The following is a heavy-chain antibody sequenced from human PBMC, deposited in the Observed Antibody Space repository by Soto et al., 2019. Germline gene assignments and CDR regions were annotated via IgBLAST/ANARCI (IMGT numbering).Heavy chain of an antibody. CDR2: IIPILGIA. V-gene: IGHV1-69*02. D-gene: IGHD3-10*01. Sequence: GASVKVSCKASGGTFSSYTISWVRQAPGQGLEWMGRIIPILGIANYAQKFQGRVTITADKSTSTAYMELSSLRSEDTAVYYCASGSGSYYQGFDYWGQGTLVTVSS. CDR3: ASGSGSYYQGFDY. J-gene: IGHJ4*02. CDR1: GGTFSSYT.